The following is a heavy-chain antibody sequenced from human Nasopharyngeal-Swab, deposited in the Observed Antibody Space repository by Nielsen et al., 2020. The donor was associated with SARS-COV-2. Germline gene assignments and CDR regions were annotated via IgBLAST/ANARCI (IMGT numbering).Heavy chain of an antibody. V-gene: IGHV5-51*01. Sequence: GESLKISCKGSGYSFTSYWIGWVRQMPGKGLEWMGIIYPGDSDTRYSPSFQGQVTISADKSISTAYLQWSSLKASDTAMYYCARPISDVWFGEFTPLFDYWGQGTLVTASS. J-gene: IGHJ4*02. D-gene: IGHD3-10*01. CDR1: GYSFTSYW. CDR3: ARPISDVWFGEFTPLFDY. CDR2: IYPGDSDT.